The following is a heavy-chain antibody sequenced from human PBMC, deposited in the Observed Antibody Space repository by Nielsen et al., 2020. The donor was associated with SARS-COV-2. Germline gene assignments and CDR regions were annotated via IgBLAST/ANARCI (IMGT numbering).Heavy chain of an antibody. J-gene: IGHJ6*03. Sequence: SETLSLTCTVSGASISSSNYYWGWIRQPPGKGLEWIGSIHYSGPTNYNPSLKSRVTISVDMSKNHFSLRLSSVTAADTADYFCARGDLVVVPSPLLGLGPIFYSFYLDVWGKGTTVIVSS. D-gene: IGHD2-2*02. CDR3: ARGDLVVVPSPLLGLGPIFYSFYLDV. CDR2: IHYSGPT. CDR1: GASISSSNYY. V-gene: IGHV4-39*02.